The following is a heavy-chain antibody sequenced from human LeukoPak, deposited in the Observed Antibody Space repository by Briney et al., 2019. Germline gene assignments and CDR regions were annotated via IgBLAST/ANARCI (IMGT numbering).Heavy chain of an antibody. CDR3: ARGPLYGGNSELDY. CDR1: GGSINTYY. J-gene: IGHJ4*02. D-gene: IGHD4-23*01. Sequence: PSETLSLTCTVSGGSINTYYWSWIRQPPGKGLEWIGYMHYSGSTNYNPSLKNRVTTSVDMSKNQFSLKVSSVTAADTAVYYCARGPLYGGNSELDYWGQGTLVTVSS. V-gene: IGHV4-59*01. CDR2: MHYSGST.